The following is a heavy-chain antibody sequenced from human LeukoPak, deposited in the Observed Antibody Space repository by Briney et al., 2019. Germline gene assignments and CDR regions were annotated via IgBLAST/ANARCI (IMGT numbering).Heavy chain of an antibody. CDR3: ARESIVGGTTLDY. D-gene: IGHD1-26*01. CDR2: INPNSGGT. Sequence: ASVTVSCTASGYTFTGYYMHWVRQTPGQGLGWMGWINPNSGGTNYAQKFQGRVTMTRDTSISTAYMELSRLRSDDTAVYYCARESIVGGTTLDYWGQGTLVTVSS. V-gene: IGHV1-2*02. CDR1: GYTFTGYY. J-gene: IGHJ4*02.